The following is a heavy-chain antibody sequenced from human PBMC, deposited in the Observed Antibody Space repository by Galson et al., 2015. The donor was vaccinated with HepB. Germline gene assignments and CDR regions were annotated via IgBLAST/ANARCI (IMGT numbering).Heavy chain of an antibody. V-gene: IGHV3-53*01. J-gene: IGHJ4*02. CDR3: ARAPQIDTAMVT. D-gene: IGHD5-18*01. Sequence: SLRLSCAASGFTVSSNYMSWVRQAPGKGLEWVSVLYSGGSTYYADSVKGRFTISRDNSKNTLYLQTNSLRAEDTALYYCARAPQIDTAMVTWGQGTLVTVSS. CDR1: GFTVSSNY. CDR2: LYSGGST.